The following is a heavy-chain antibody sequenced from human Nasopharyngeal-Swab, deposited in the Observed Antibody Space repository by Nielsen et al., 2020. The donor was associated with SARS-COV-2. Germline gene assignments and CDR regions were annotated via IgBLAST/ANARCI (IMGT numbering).Heavy chain of an antibody. CDR3: AREGIVGATKLDY. Sequence: GGSLRLSCAASGFTFSNYGIHWVGQAPGKGLEWVAVIWYDGSNKYYADSVKGRFTISRDNSKNTLYLQMNSLRAEDTAVYYCAREGIVGATKLDYWGQGTLVTVSS. V-gene: IGHV3-33*01. J-gene: IGHJ4*02. D-gene: IGHD1-26*01. CDR1: GFTFSNYG. CDR2: IWYDGSNK.